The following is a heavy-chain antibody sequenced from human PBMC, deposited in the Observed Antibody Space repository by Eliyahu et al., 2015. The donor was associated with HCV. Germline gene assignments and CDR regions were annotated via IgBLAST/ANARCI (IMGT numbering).Heavy chain of an antibody. CDR1: GGSFSNYY. CDR2: IIHSGST. CDR3: ARSTRSADRRFDS. J-gene: IGHJ4*02. Sequence: QVQLQQWGAGLVKPSETLSLTCAVYGGSFSNYYWTWIRQPPEKGLEWIGEIIHSGSTNYNQSLKSRVTISVDTSKNQFSLKLTSVTAADTGVYYCARSTRSADRRFDSWGQGILVTVSS. V-gene: IGHV4-34*12. D-gene: IGHD1-26*01.